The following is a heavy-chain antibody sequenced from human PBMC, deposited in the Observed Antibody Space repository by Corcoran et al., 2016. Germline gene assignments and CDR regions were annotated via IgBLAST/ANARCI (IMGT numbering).Heavy chain of an antibody. J-gene: IGHJ6*02. D-gene: IGHD6-6*01. Sequence: QVQLVQSGAEVKKPGSSVKVSCKASGGTFSSYAISWVRQAPGQGLEWMGGIIPIFGTANYAQKFQGRVTITADESTSTAYMELSSLRSEDTAVYYFASSIAALKANYYYYGMDVWGQGTTVTVSS. V-gene: IGHV1-69*01. CDR1: GGTFSSYA. CDR3: ASSIAALKANYYYYGMDV. CDR2: IIPIFGTA.